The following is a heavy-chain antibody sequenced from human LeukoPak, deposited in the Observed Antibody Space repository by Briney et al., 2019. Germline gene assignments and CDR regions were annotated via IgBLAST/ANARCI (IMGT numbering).Heavy chain of an antibody. J-gene: IGHJ4*02. CDR2: IKQDGSEK. V-gene: IGHV3-7*01. Sequence: GGSLRLSCAASGFTFSSYWMSWVRQAPGKGREWVANIKQDGSEKYYVDSVKGRFTISRDNAKNSLYLEMNSLRAADTAVYYCARDGSVTTSKGYWGQGTLVTVST. CDR1: GFTFSSYW. CDR3: ARDGSVTTSKGY. D-gene: IGHD4-11*01.